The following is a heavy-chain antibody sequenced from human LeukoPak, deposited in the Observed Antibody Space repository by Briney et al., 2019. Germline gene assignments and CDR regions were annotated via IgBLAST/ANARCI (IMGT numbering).Heavy chain of an antibody. D-gene: IGHD6-25*01. CDR3: ARMGQKSGDY. CDR1: GSCFTSYW. J-gene: IGHJ4*02. Sequence: GASLQISFQGSGSCFTSYWIGWVRPRAGKGLGWRGIIYPGDSDTRYSPSFQGQVTISADKSISTAYLQCSSLKASDTAMYCCARMGQKSGDYWGQGTLVTVSS. CDR2: IYPGDSDT. V-gene: IGHV5-51*01.